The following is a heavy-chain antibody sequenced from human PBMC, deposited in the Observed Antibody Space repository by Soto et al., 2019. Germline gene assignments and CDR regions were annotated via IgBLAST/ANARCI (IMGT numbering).Heavy chain of an antibody. CDR2: ISSSGSTI. J-gene: IGHJ4*02. V-gene: IGHV3-48*03. CDR1: GFTFSCAD. D-gene: IGHD1-26*01. CDR3: AKGQKWELPFDY. Sequence: SLRLSFAASGFTFSCADMNWVRQAPGKGLEWVSYISSSGSTIYYADSVKGRFTISRDNAKNSLYLQMNSLKAEDTAVYYCAKGQKWELPFDYWGQGALVTVSS.